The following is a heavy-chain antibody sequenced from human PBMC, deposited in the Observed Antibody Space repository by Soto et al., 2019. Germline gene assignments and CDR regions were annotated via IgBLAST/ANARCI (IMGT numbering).Heavy chain of an antibody. CDR3: ARANRAWLQLDY. CDR1: GYTFTSYA. CDR2: INAGNGNT. J-gene: IGHJ4*02. V-gene: IGHV1-3*01. D-gene: IGHD5-12*01. Sequence: ASVKVSCKASGYTFTSYAMHWVRQAPGQRLEWMGWINAGNGNTKYSQKFQGRVTMTRDTSTSTVYMELSSLKSEDTAVYYCARANRAWLQLDYWGQGTQVTVSS.